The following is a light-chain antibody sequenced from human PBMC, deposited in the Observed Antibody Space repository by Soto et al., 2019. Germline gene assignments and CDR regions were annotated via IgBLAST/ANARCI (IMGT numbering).Light chain of an antibody. J-gene: IGLJ1*01. V-gene: IGLV2-14*03. CDR1: SSDIGAYNY. Sequence: QSALTQPASVSGSPGQSITISCTGTSSDIGAYNYVSWYQQHPGRAPKLMISDVSNRPSGISDRFSGSKSGNTASLTISGLQAEDEADYYCYSCSRSSGTRYVFGTGTKVTVL. CDR2: DVS. CDR3: YSCSRSSGTRYV.